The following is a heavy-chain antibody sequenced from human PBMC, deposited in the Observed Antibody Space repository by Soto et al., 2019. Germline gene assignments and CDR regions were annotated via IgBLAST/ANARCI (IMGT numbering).Heavy chain of an antibody. CDR2: IYYSGST. J-gene: IGHJ5*02. D-gene: IGHD4-17*01. Sequence: TSETLSLTCTVSGGSISSGDYYWSWIRQPPGKGLEWIGYIYYSGSTYYNPSLKSRVTISVDTSKNQFSLKLSSVTAADTAVYYCARVSGDYVSSRGRNWFDPWGQGTLVTVSS. CDR3: ARVSGDYVSSRGRNWFDP. CDR1: GGSISSGDYY. V-gene: IGHV4-30-4*01.